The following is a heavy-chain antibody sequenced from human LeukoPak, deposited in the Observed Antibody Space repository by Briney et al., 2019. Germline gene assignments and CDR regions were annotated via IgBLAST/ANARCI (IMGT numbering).Heavy chain of an antibody. CDR1: GHTANTYG. CDR3: ANVAKGRYFFYYREV. D-gene: IGHD3-9*01. CDR2: IFSYNGQT. V-gene: IGHV1-18*01. J-gene: IGHJ6*03. Sequence: ASVKVSCKASGHTANTYGFSWVRQAPGQGLEWIGWIFSYNGQTEYADKFQGRVTMTTDTSKTIAYMELRSLRSDDTAVYFCANVAKGRYFFYYREVWAKGPRSPSP.